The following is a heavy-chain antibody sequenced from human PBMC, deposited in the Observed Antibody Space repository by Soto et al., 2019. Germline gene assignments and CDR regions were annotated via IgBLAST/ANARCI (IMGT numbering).Heavy chain of an antibody. CDR3: ASATITMIRGVTYYYYGMDV. CDR1: GYTFTSYG. Sequence: ASVKVSCKASGYTFTSYGVNWVRQAPGQGLEWMGWISGYNGNTNYAQKLQGRVTMTTDTSTSTAYMELRSLTSDDTAVYYCASATITMIRGVTYYYYGMDVWGQGTTVTVSS. V-gene: IGHV1-18*04. CDR2: ISGYNGNT. J-gene: IGHJ6*02. D-gene: IGHD3-10*01.